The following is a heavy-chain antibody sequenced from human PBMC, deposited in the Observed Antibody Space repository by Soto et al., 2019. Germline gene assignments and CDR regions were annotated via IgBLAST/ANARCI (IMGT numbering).Heavy chain of an antibody. CDR3: ARWFTIFGVARYYYYMDV. Sequence: GGSLRLSCAASGFTFSSYWMHWVRQAPGKGLVWVSRINSDGSSTGYADSVKGRFTISRDNAKNTLYLQMNSLRAEDTAVYYCARWFTIFGVARYYYYMDVWGKGTTVTVSS. J-gene: IGHJ6*03. CDR2: INSDGSST. V-gene: IGHV3-74*01. CDR1: GFTFSSYW. D-gene: IGHD3-3*01.